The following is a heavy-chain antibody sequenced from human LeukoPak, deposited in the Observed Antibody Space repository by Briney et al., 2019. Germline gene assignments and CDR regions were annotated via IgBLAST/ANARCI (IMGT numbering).Heavy chain of an antibody. V-gene: IGHV3-7*01. J-gene: IGHJ4*02. D-gene: IGHD3-22*01. CDR2: IKQDGSEK. CDR1: GFTFSSYG. CDR3: ARDYYDSSGYYYVLKPLYYFDY. Sequence: GGSLRLSCAASGFTFSSYGMHWVRQAPGKGLEWVANIKQDGSEKYYVDSVKGRFTISRDNAKNSLYLQMNSLRAEDTAVYYCARDYYDSSGYYYVLKPLYYFDYWGQGTLVTVSS.